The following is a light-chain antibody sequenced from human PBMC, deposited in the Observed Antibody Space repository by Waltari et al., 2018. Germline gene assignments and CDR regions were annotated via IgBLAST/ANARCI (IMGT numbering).Light chain of an antibody. CDR3: QQAKSFPLT. J-gene: IGKJ3*01. V-gene: IGKV1-12*01. CDR2: AAA. CDR1: QGIRSL. Sequence: DIQMTQSPSSVSASVGARVTITCRASQGIRSLLAWYQQKPGKVPNLLIYAAASWQSGVPSRFSGSGSGTDFTRTISSLQPEDSATYYCQQAKSFPLTFGPGTKVDIK.